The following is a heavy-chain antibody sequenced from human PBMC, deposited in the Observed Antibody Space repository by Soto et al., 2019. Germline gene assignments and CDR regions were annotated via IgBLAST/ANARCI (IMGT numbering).Heavy chain of an antibody. CDR1: GGSISSYY. J-gene: IGHJ3*01. D-gene: IGHD3-10*01. CDR3: ARVWGGAFDF. V-gene: IGHV4-59*01. CDR2: IYYSGST. Sequence: SETLSLTCTVSGGSISSYYWSWIRQPPGKGLEWIGYIYYSGSTNYNPSLKSRVTISVDTSKNQFSLNLSSVTAADTAVYYCARVWGGAFDFWGQGTMVTVSS.